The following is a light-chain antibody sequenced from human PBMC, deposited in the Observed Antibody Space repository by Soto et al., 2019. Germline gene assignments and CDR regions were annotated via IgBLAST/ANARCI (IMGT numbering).Light chain of an antibody. CDR3: QQYINWPLT. Sequence: EIVMTQSPATLSVSPGERAILTCRASQSVSSNLAWYQQKPGQAPRLLIYGASTRATGIPARFSGSGSGTEFTLTISSLQSEDFAVYFCQQYINWPLTFGGGTSVEIK. V-gene: IGKV3-15*01. CDR1: QSVSSN. J-gene: IGKJ4*01. CDR2: GAS.